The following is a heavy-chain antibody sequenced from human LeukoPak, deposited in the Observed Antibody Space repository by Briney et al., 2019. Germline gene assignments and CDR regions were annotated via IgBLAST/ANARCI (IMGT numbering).Heavy chain of an antibody. D-gene: IGHD1-7*01. CDR3: ARDFRGNYMLFDY. Sequence: SETLSLTCTVSGGSISSSNHYWGWIRQPPGKGLEGIGTIYYTGSTYYSPSLRSRVTISMDTSKNQFSLELSSVTAADTAVYYCARDFRGNYMLFDYWGQGNLVTVSS. CDR1: GGSISSSNHY. V-gene: IGHV4-39*07. CDR2: IYYTGST. J-gene: IGHJ4*02.